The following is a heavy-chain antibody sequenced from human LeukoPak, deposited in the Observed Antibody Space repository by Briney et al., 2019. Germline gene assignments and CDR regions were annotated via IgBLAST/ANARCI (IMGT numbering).Heavy chain of an antibody. J-gene: IGHJ6*03. CDR3: ARTTEGGYTYGYFYYYYMDV. V-gene: IGHV4-59*01. Sequence: SETLSLTCTVSGGSISSYYWSWIRQPPGKGLEWIGYIYYSGSTNYNPSLKSRVAISVDTSKNQFSLKLTSVTAADTAVYYCARTTEGGYTYGYFYYYYMDVWGKGTTVTISS. CDR1: GGSISSYY. CDR2: IYYSGST. D-gene: IGHD5-18*01.